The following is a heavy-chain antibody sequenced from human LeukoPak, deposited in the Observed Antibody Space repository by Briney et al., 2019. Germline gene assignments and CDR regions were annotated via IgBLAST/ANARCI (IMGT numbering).Heavy chain of an antibody. V-gene: IGHV4-4*07. CDR2: IYTSGST. J-gene: IGHJ6*02. D-gene: IGHD6-13*01. Sequence: SETLSLTCTVSGGSISSYYWSWIRQPAGKGLEWIGRIYTSGSTNYNPSLKSRVTMSVDTSKNQFSLKLSSVTAADTAVYYCAAYPYRYSTNYYYYYGMDVWGQGTTVTVSS. CDR3: AAYPYRYSTNYYYYYGMDV. CDR1: GGSISSYY.